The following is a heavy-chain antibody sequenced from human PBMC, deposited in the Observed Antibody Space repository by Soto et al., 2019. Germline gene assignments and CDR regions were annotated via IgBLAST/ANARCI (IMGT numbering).Heavy chain of an antibody. Sequence: SETLSLTCTVSGGSINNYYWSWIRQPPGKRLEWIGYIYSSGTTKYNPSLKSRVTMSLDASKNQFSLKLTSVTATDTALYFCARGRGDTSQFPYFDYWGQGTPVTVSS. J-gene: IGHJ4*02. CDR2: IYSSGTT. D-gene: IGHD2-2*01. CDR1: GGSINNYY. V-gene: IGHV4-59*01. CDR3: ARGRGDTSQFPYFDY.